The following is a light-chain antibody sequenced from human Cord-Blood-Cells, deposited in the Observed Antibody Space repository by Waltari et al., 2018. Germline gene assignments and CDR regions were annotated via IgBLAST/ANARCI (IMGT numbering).Light chain of an antibody. CDR1: QGISSY. CDR2: AAS. V-gene: IGKV1-9*01. J-gene: IGKJ5*01. CDR3: QQLNSYPIT. Sequence: DIQLTQSPYFLSASVGDRVTITCRASQGISSYLAWYQQKPGKAPKLLIYAASTLPSGVPSRFSGSGSGTEFTLTISSLQPEDFATYYCQQLNSYPITFGQGTRLEIK.